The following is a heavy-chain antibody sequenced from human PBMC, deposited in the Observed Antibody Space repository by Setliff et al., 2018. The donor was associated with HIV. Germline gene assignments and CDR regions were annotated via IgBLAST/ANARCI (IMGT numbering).Heavy chain of an antibody. CDR1: GGSISSHY. J-gene: IGHJ4*02. V-gene: IGHV4-59*04. CDR2: VYHTGST. Sequence: SQTLSLTCTVSGGSISSHYWGWIRQPPGKGLEWIGNVYHTGSTYYNPSLKSRVTISVDASKNQISLKLTSVTAADTATYYCAREGDGIDYWGQGTLVTVSS. CDR3: AREGDGIDY. D-gene: IGHD2-21*02.